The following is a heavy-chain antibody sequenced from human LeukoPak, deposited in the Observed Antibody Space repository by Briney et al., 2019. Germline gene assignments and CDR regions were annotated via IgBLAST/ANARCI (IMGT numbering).Heavy chain of an antibody. V-gene: IGHV4-59*11. CDR1: GGSISSHY. J-gene: IGHJ6*03. CDR2: IYYSGST. D-gene: IGHD3-3*01. CDR3: ARTETRNYYDFWSGPTLYYYYYYMDV. Sequence: PSETLSLTCTVSGGSISSHYWSWIRQPPGKGLEWIGYIYYSGSTNYNPSLKTRVTISVDTSKNQFSLKLSSVTAADTAVYYCARTETRNYYDFWSGPTLYYYYYYMDVWGKGTTVTVSS.